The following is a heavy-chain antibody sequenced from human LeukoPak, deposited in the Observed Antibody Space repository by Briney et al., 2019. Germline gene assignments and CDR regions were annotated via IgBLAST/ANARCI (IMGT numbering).Heavy chain of an antibody. D-gene: IGHD2-2*01. Sequence: SETLSLTCAVYGGSFSGYYWSWIRQPPGKGLEWIGEINHSGSTNYNPSLRSRVTISVDTSKNQFSLKLSSVTAADTAVYYCARDNLYSYCSSTSCQYYFDYWGQGTLVTVSS. J-gene: IGHJ4*02. CDR2: INHSGST. CDR1: GGSFSGYY. V-gene: IGHV4-34*01. CDR3: ARDNLYSYCSSTSCQYYFDY.